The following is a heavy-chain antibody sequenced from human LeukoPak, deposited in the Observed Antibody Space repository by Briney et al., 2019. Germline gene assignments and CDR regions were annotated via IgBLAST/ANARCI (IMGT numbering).Heavy chain of an antibody. CDR1: GSIPFNSYS. D-gene: IGHD3-22*01. CDR2: ITSSGETT. CDR3: ARDYDSSGYYPFDLPDY. V-gene: IGHV3-23*01. J-gene: IGHJ4*02. Sequence: PGGSLRLSCAASGSIPFNSYSMSWVRQAPGKGLEWVSAITSSGETTYYADSVKGRFTISRDNSKNMVYLQMSSLRAEDTAVYYCARDYDSSGYYPFDLPDYWGQGTLVTVSS.